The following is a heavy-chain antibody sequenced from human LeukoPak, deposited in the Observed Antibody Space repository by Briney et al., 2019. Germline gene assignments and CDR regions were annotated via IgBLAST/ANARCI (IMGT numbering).Heavy chain of an antibody. V-gene: IGHV1-8*01. CDR1: GYTFTSYD. Sequence: ASVKVSCKASGYTFTSYDINWVRQAIGQGLEWMGWMNPNSGNTGYAQKFQGRVTMTRNTSISTAYMELSSLRSEDTAVYYCARNTANVYNWFDPWGQGTQVTVSS. J-gene: IGHJ5*02. CDR3: ARNTANVYNWFDP. CDR2: MNPNSGNT. D-gene: IGHD2-21*02.